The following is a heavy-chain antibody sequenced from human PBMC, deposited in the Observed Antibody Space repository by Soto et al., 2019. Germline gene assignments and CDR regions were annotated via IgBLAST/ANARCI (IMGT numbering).Heavy chain of an antibody. V-gene: IGHV3-48*03. CDR1: GFTFSRFE. J-gene: IGHJ4*02. CDR3: TRAAWFPYLSFY. D-gene: IGHD3-10*01. Sequence: SGFTFSRFELHWVRQAPGKGLEWISYISSSGSTAYYASSVEGRFTISRDNANNSVYLQMDSLRAEDTALYYCTRAAWFPYLSFYWGQGALVTVSS. CDR2: ISSSGSTA.